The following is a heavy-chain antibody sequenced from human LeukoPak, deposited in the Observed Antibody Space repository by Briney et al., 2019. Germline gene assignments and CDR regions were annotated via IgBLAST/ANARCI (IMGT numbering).Heavy chain of an antibody. CDR1: GCTFSSYA. D-gene: IGHD2-2*01. CDR2: ISSSSSYI. CDR3: ASISCSSTSCYRGRFDY. J-gene: IGHJ4*02. V-gene: IGHV3-21*01. Sequence: GGSLRLSCAASGCTFSSYAMSWVRQAPGKGLEWVSSISSSSSYIYYADSVKGRFTISRDNAKNSLYLQMNSLRAEDTAVYYCASISCSSTSCYRGRFDYWGQGTLVTVSS.